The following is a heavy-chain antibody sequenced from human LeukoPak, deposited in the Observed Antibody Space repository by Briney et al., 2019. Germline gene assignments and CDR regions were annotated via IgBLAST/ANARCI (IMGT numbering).Heavy chain of an antibody. CDR2: IKQDGSEK. CDR1: GFTFSSYW. J-gene: IGHJ4*02. D-gene: IGHD3-3*01. CDR3: ARDPHDFWSGINSWVY. V-gene: IGHV3-7*01. Sequence: PGGSLRLSCAASGFTFSSYWMSWVRQAPGKGLEWVANIKQDGSEKYYVDSVKGRFTISRDNAKNSLYLQMNSLRAEDTAVYYCARDPHDFWSGINSWVYWGQGTLVTVSS.